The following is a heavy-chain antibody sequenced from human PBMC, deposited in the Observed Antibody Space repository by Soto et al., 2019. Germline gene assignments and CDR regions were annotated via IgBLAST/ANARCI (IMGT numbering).Heavy chain of an antibody. Sequence: PSETLSLTCPVSGGSFNMTTYYWGWIRQPPGKGLEWIGSVYYTGITYSNPSLRSRLTISIDTSMQQFSLKLSSVTAADTAVYYCVSQVPGIANYFDYWGQGALVTVSS. J-gene: IGHJ4*02. CDR3: VSQVPGIANYFDY. V-gene: IGHV4-39*01. CDR2: VYYTGIT. D-gene: IGHD2-21*01. CDR1: GGSFNMTTYY.